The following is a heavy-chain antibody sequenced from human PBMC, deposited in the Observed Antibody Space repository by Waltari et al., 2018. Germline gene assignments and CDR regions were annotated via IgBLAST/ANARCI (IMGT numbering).Heavy chain of an antibody. Sequence: EVQLVETGGGLIQPGGSLRLSCAASGFTVSSNYMSWVRQAPGKGLEWVSVIYSGGSTYYADSVKGRFTISRDNSKNTLDLQMNSLRAEDTDVYYCATAKLAWAFDIWGQGTMVTVSS. CDR3: ATAKLAWAFDI. V-gene: IGHV3-53*02. D-gene: IGHD3-3*02. CDR2: IYSGGST. J-gene: IGHJ3*02. CDR1: GFTVSSNY.